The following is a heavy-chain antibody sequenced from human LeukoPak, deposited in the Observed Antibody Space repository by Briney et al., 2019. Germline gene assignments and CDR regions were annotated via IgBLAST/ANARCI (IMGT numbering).Heavy chain of an antibody. CDR1: GGTFTSYA. CDR2: IIPISGTT. CDR3: ARKLRLGGNWFDP. D-gene: IGHD1-26*01. V-gene: IGHV1-69*15. J-gene: IGHJ5*02. Sequence: ASVKVSCKASGGTFTSYAITWVRQAPGQGLEWMGKIIPISGTTNYAQKFQGRVTFTADESTSTAYMELSSLRSEDTALYYCARKLRLGGNWFDPWGQGTLVTVSS.